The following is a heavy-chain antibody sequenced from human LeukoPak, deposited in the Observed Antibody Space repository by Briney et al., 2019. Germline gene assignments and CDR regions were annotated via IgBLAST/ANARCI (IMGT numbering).Heavy chain of an antibody. V-gene: IGHV4-30-4*01. Sequence: PSESLSLTCTVSGGSISSGDYYWSWIRQPPGKGLEWIGYIYYSGSTYYNPSLKSRVTISVDTSKNQFSLKLSSVTAADTAVYYCARVAAAENWFDPWGQGTLATVSS. CDR3: ARVAAAENWFDP. CDR2: IYYSGST. J-gene: IGHJ5*02. CDR1: GGSISSGDYY. D-gene: IGHD6-13*01.